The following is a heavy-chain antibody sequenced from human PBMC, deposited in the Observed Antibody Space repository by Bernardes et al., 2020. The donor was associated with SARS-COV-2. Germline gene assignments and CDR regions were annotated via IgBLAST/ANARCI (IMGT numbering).Heavy chain of an antibody. V-gene: IGHV4-38-2*01. J-gene: IGHJ4*02. D-gene: IGHD7-27*01. CDR2: IYHSGTT. CDR3: ARSDLTHGTHS. Sequence: SETLSLTCDVSGYCIKSVYDWGCIRQSPGTGLQWIGSIYHSGTTYYNPSLKSRVTVSVDTSKNQFSLRVSSVTAADTAVYYCARSDLTHGTHSWGQGILVTVSS. CDR1: GYCIKSVYD.